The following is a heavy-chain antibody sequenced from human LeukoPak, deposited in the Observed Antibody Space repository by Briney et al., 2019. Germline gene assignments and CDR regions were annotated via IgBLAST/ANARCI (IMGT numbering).Heavy chain of an antibody. CDR3: AREDGAEYYYDSSGLPDY. V-gene: IGHV3-21*01. Sequence: GGSLRLSCAASGFTFSSYSMNWVRQAPGKGLEWVTSISSSSSYIYYADSVKGRFTISRDNAKNSLYLQMNSLRAEDTAVYYCAREDGAEYYYDSSGLPDYWGQGTLVTVSS. D-gene: IGHD3-22*01. CDR2: ISSSSSYI. J-gene: IGHJ4*02. CDR1: GFTFSSYS.